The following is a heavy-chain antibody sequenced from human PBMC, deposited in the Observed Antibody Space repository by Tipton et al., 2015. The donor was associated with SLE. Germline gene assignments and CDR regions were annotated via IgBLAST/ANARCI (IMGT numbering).Heavy chain of an antibody. Sequence: LRLSCAVSGGSISSGGYSWSWIRQPPGKGLEWIGYIYHSGSTYYSPSLKSRVTISVDRSKNQFSLKLSSVTAADTAVYYCAGEGTSNDSSGYYTGFDLWGRGTLVTVSS. J-gene: IGHJ2*01. V-gene: IGHV4-30-2*01. CDR2: IYHSGST. CDR3: AGEGTSNDSSGYYTGFDL. D-gene: IGHD3-22*01. CDR1: GGSISSGGYS.